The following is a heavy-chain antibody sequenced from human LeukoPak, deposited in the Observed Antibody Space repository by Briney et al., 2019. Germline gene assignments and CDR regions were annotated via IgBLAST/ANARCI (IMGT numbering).Heavy chain of an antibody. V-gene: IGHV3-23*01. D-gene: IGHD5-12*01. CDR3: ARGPRYGGYAPLHDY. J-gene: IGHJ4*02. CDR2: ISGSGGST. Sequence: GGSLRLSCAASGFTFSSYAMSWVRQAPGKGLEWVSAISGSGGSTYYADSVKGRFTISRDNAKNSLYRQMNSLRAEDTAVYYCARGPRYGGYAPLHDYWGQGTLVTVSS. CDR1: GFTFSSYA.